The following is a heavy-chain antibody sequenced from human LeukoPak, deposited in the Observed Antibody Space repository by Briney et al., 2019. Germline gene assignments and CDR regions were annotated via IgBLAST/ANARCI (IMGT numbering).Heavy chain of an antibody. V-gene: IGHV3-23*01. CDR2: ISGSGGST. J-gene: IGHJ4*02. Sequence: GGSLRLSCAASGFTFSSYAMSWVRRAPGKGLEWVSAISGSGGSTYYADSVKGRFTISRDNSKNTLYLQMNSLRAEDTAVYYCAKVGGQQLSLFDYWGQGTLVTVSS. CDR3: AKVGGQQLSLFDY. CDR1: GFTFSSYA. D-gene: IGHD6-13*01.